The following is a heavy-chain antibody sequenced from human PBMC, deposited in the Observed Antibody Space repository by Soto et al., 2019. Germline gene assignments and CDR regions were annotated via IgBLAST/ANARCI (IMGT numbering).Heavy chain of an antibody. V-gene: IGHV1-18*04. D-gene: IGHD4-17*01. CDR3: ARVTVTSGRWFGP. Sequence: QVHLVQSETEVKEPGASVTVSCKTSDSTFTGYTINWVRQAPGQGLEWLGWISSLNGNTNYARKYQGRLTMTTTTSATTAYMELRSLRSDDTAVYFCARVTVTSGRWFGPWGQGTLVTVSS. CDR2: ISSLNGNT. J-gene: IGHJ5*02. CDR1: DSTFTGYT.